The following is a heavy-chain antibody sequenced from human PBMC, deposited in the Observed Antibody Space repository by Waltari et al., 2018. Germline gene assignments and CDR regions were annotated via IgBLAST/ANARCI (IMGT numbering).Heavy chain of an antibody. CDR3: SRGRDGYRFGSFDM. D-gene: IGHD3-3*01. J-gene: IGHJ3*02. Sequence: QVHLVQSGTEVKKPGASVRISCKPSAYTLDTFYLNWVRQAPGQGLEWMGLLNPSGGSATYAQNFQGRVTMTRDKSTGTIYMELRSLRSDDTAVYYCSRGRDGYRFGSFDMWGQGTLVTVSS. V-gene: IGHV1-46*02. CDR1: AYTLDTFY. CDR2: LNPSGGSA.